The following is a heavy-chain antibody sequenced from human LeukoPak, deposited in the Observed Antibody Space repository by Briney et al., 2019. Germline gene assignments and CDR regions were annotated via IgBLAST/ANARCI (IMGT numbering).Heavy chain of an antibody. J-gene: IGHJ3*02. CDR3: AHSERWLQFDAFDI. D-gene: IGHD5-24*01. CDR2: IISIFGTA. Sequence: SVKVSCKASGGTFSSYAISWVRQAPGQGLEWMGRIISIFGTANYAQKFQGRVTITTDESTSTAYMELSSLRSEDTAVYYCAHSERWLQFDAFDIWVQGTMVTVSS. CDR1: GGTFSSYA. V-gene: IGHV1-69*05.